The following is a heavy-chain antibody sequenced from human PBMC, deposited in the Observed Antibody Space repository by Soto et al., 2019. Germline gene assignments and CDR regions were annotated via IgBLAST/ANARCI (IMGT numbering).Heavy chain of an antibody. CDR3: TRSQSSSTSLEIYYYYYYGMDV. J-gene: IGHJ6*02. D-gene: IGHD2-2*01. Sequence: QVQLVQPGAEVKKPGSSVKVSCKASGGTFSSYAISWVRQAPGQGLEWMGGIIPISGTANYAQKVQGRVTITADESTSTADMELSRPRSEDTAVYYCTRSQSSSTSLEIYYYYYYGMDVWGQGTTVTVSS. CDR2: IIPISGTA. CDR1: GGTFSSYA. V-gene: IGHV1-69*01.